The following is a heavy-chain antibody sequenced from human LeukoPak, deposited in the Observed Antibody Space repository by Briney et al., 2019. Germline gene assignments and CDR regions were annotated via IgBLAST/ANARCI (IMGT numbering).Heavy chain of an antibody. V-gene: IGHV1-69*01. CDR3: ARDDSGYGDNWFDP. J-gene: IGHJ5*02. D-gene: IGHD5-12*01. CDR2: IIPIFGTA. Sequence: SVKVSCKASGGTFSSYAISWVRQAPGQGLEWMGGIIPIFGTAHYAQKFQGRVTITADESTSTAYMELSSLRSEDTAVYYCARDDSGYGDNWFDPWGQGTLVTVSS. CDR1: GGTFSSYA.